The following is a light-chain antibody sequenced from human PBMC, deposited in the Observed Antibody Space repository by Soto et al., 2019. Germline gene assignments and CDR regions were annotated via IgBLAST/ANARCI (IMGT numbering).Light chain of an antibody. J-gene: IGKJ2*01. CDR1: QGIKND. V-gene: IGKV1-6*01. CDR3: LQDYNYPDS. CDR2: VAS. Sequence: ASQMTQSPASLSASVGDRGTITGRASQGIKNDVAWYQQKPGKAPKLLSHVASTLTSGVQSRFSGRGSGTDVTFNISSLQPEDLATSYCLQDYNYPDSVGQGTKLEI.